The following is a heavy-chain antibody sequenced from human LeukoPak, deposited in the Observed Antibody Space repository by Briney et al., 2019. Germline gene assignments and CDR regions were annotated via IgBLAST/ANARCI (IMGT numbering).Heavy chain of an antibody. CDR3: ARAKADFDY. CDR1: GGSISGYY. Sequence: SETLSLTCTVSGGSISGYYWSWIRQPPGKGLECIGYIYYSGSTNYNPSLQSRVTISVDTSKNQFSLTLSSVTAADTAVYYCARAKADFDYWGQGTLVTVSS. CDR2: IYYSGST. V-gene: IGHV4-59*08. J-gene: IGHJ4*02.